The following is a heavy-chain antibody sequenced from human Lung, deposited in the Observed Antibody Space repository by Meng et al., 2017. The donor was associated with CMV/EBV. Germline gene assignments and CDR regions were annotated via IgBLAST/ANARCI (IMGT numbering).Heavy chain of an antibody. CDR3: AREDQGDYWFDY. CDR2: ISGSTNTI. D-gene: IGHD4-17*01. V-gene: IGHV3-11*01. Sequence: GGSXRLXXAASGFTFSDHYMSWIRQAPGKGLEWISYISGSTNTIHYAASVRGRFTISRDNAKNSLHLQMNSLRAEDTAVYYCAREDQGDYWFDYWGQGTLVTVSS. J-gene: IGHJ4*02. CDR1: GFTFSDHY.